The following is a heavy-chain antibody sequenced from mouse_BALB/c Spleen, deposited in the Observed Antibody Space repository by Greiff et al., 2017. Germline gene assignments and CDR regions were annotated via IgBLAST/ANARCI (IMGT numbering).Heavy chain of an antibody. Sequence: EVKLVESGGGLVKPGGSLKLSCAASGFAFSSYDMSWVRQTPEKRLEWVAYISSGGGSTYYPDTVKGRFTISRDNAKNTLYLQMSSLKSEDTAMYYCARHYYGSSYSSYAMDYWGQGTSVTVSS. CDR1: GFAFSSYD. V-gene: IGHV5-12-1*01. CDR2: ISSGGGST. J-gene: IGHJ4*01. CDR3: ARHYYGSSYSSYAMDY. D-gene: IGHD1-1*01.